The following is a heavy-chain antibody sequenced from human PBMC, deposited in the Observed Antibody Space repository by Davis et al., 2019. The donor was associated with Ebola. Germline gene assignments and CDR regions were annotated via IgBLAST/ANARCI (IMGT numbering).Heavy chain of an antibody. CDR3: ARDGQQLAQGDYVPFDY. CDR2: INHSGST. CDR1: GGSFSGYY. Sequence: MPSETLSLACAVYGGSFSGYYWSWIRQPPGKGLEWIGEINHSGSTNYNPSLKSRVTISVDTSKNQFSLKLSSVTAADTAVYYCARDGQQLAQGDYVPFDYWGQGTLVTVSS. V-gene: IGHV4-34*01. D-gene: IGHD6-13*01. J-gene: IGHJ4*02.